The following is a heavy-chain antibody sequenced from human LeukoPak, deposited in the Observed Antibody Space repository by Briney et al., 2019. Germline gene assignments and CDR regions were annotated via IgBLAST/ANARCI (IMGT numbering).Heavy chain of an antibody. CDR2: INTNTGNP. V-gene: IGHV7-4-1*02. CDR1: GYTFTSYA. CDR3: ATLGSQITLATSDY. J-gene: IGHJ4*02. Sequence: ASVKVSCKASGYTFTSYAMNWVRQAPGQGLEWMGLINTNTGNPTYAQGSTGRFVFSLDTSVSTAYLQISSLKAEDTAVYYCATLGSQITLATSDYWGQGTLVTVSS. D-gene: IGHD1-1*01.